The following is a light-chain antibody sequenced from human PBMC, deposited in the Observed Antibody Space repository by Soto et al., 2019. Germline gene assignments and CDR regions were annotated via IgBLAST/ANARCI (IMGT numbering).Light chain of an antibody. Sequence: EIVMTQSPATLYVSPGERATLSCRASQSVSSNLAWYQQKPGQAPRLFIYGASTRATGIPARFSGSGSGTEFTLTISSLQSEDFAVYYCQQYNNWPPYTFGQGTKLEIK. J-gene: IGKJ2*01. V-gene: IGKV3-15*01. CDR2: GAS. CDR1: QSVSSN. CDR3: QQYNNWPPYT.